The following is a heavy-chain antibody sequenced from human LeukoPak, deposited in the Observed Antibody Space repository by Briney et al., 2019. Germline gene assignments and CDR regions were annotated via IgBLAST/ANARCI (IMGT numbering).Heavy chain of an antibody. J-gene: IGHJ4*02. D-gene: IGHD5-18*01. Sequence: ASVKVSCKVSGYTLTELSMHWVRQAPGKGLEWMGGFDPEDGETIYAQKFQGRVTMTEDTSTDTAYMELSSLRSEDTAVSYCATAGGYSYGPYYFDYWGQGTLVTVSS. CDR2: FDPEDGET. CDR3: ATAGGYSYGPYYFDY. CDR1: GYTLTELS. V-gene: IGHV1-24*01.